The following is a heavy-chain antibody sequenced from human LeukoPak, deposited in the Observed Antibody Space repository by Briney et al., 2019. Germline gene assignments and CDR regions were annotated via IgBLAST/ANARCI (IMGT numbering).Heavy chain of an antibody. CDR3: ARAPYNYDFWSGYYYYFDY. J-gene: IGHJ4*02. Sequence: GRSLRPSCAASGFTFSSYAMHWVRQAPGKGLEWVAVISYDGSNKYYADSVKGRFTISRDNSKNTLYLQMNSLRAEDTAVYYCARAPYNYDFWSGYYYYFDYWGQGTLVTVSS. D-gene: IGHD3-3*01. V-gene: IGHV3-30-3*01. CDR2: ISYDGSNK. CDR1: GFTFSSYA.